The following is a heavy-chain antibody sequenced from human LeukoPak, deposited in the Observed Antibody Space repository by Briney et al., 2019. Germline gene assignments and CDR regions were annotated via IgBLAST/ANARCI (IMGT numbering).Heavy chain of an antibody. Sequence: ASVKDSCQVSVYTLPELSMHWVRQAPGKGREWMGGFDPEDGETIYAQKFQGRVTMTEDTSTDTAYMGLSSLRSEDTAVYYCATSSITMIVVPHYQYYFDYWGQGTLVTVSS. CDR2: FDPEDGET. V-gene: IGHV1-24*01. J-gene: IGHJ4*02. CDR3: ATSSITMIVVPHYQYYFDY. D-gene: IGHD3-22*01. CDR1: VYTLPELS.